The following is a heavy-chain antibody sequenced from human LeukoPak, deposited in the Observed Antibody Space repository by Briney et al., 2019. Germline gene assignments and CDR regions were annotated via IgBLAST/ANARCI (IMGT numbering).Heavy chain of an antibody. J-gene: IGHJ4*02. CDR1: GFTFDDYA. Sequence: GRSLRLSCAASGFTFDDYAMHWVRQAPGKGLEWVSGISWNSGSIGYADSVKGRFTISRDNAKNSLYLQMNSLRAEDTALYYCAKEGGSGDYVWGSYRSYYFDYWGQGTLVTVSS. D-gene: IGHD3-16*02. CDR3: AKEGGSGDYVWGSYRSYYFDY. V-gene: IGHV3-9*01. CDR2: ISWNSGSI.